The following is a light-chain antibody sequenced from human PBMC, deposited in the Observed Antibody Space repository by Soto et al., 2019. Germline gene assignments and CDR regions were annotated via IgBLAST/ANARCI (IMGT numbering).Light chain of an antibody. J-gene: IGKJ2*01. CDR1: QGISSW. Sequence: DIQMTQSPSSVSASVGDRVTITCRASQGISSWLAWYQHKPGKAPKLLIYAASSLQSGVPSRFSDSGSGTDFTLTISSLQPEDFATYYCQQAISFPHTFGQGTKLEIK. V-gene: IGKV1-12*01. CDR3: QQAISFPHT. CDR2: AAS.